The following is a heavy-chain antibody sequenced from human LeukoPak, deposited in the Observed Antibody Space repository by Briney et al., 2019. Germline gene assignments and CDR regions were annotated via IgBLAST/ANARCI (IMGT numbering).Heavy chain of an antibody. D-gene: IGHD6-13*01. CDR2: IKQEGSEK. J-gene: IGHJ4*02. Sequence: GGSLRLSCAASGFTYSTSWMSWVRQAPGMGLEGVANIKQEGSEKYYVDAVKGRFTIYRDNAKNSLSLQMNSLGAEDTAVYYCATDLGSSRPNFWGQGILVTVSS. V-gene: IGHV3-7*01. CDR3: ATDLGSSRPNF. CDR1: GFTYSTSW.